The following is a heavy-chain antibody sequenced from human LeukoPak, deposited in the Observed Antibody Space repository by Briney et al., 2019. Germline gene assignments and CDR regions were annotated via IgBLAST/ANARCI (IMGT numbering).Heavy chain of an antibody. CDR2: ISGSGGST. CDR3: AKRYCSSTSCYDGYGMDV. V-gene: IGHV3-23*01. Sequence: GGSLRLSCAASGFTFSSYWMSWVRQAPGKGLEWVSAISGSGGSTYYADSVKGRFTISRDNSKNTLYLQMNSLRAEDTAVYYCAKRYCSSTSCYDGYGMDVWGQGTTVTVSS. J-gene: IGHJ6*02. D-gene: IGHD2-2*01. CDR1: GFTFSSYW.